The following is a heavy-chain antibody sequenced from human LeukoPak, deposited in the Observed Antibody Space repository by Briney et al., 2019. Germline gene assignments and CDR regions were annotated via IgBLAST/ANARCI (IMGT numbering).Heavy chain of an antibody. Sequence: PSETLSLTCTVSGVSIRSISNYWGWIRQPPGKGLEWIGNIYYSGSTNYNPSLKSRFTISLDTSKNQFSLKLTSVTAADTAVYYCARRWWLRGPDVLIPFDYWGQGTLVSVSS. CDR3: ARRWWLRGPDVLIPFDY. D-gene: IGHD5-12*01. J-gene: IGHJ4*02. V-gene: IGHV4-39*01. CDR1: GVSIRSISNY. CDR2: IYYSGST.